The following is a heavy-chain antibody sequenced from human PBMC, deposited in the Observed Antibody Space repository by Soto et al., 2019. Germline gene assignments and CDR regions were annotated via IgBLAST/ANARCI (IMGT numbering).Heavy chain of an antibody. CDR2: IYYSGST. CDR1: GGSISSSSYY. D-gene: IGHD4-17*01. J-gene: IGHJ4*02. CDR3: ARRDYAIDS. Sequence: PSETLSLTCTVSGGSISSSSYYWGWIRQPPGKGLEWIGSIYYSGSTNYNPSLESRATIFADKSGSHFSLNLTSVTADDTAVYYCARRDYAIDSWGRGTLVTVSS. V-gene: IGHV4-39*02.